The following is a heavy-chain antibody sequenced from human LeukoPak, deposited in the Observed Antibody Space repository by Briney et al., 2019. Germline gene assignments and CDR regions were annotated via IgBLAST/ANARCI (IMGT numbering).Heavy chain of an antibody. Sequence: ASVKVSCKASGYTFTSYGISWVRQAPGQGLEWMGWISAYNGNTNYAQKLQGRVTMTTDTSTSTAYMELRSLRSDDTAVYYRAGDRLDYYYGSSFLDYWGQGTLVTVSS. J-gene: IGHJ4*02. CDR2: ISAYNGNT. CDR3: AGDRLDYYYGSSFLDY. CDR1: GYTFTSYG. V-gene: IGHV1-18*01. D-gene: IGHD3-10*01.